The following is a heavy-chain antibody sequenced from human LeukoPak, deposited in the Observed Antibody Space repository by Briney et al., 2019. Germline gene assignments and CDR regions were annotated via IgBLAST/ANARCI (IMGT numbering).Heavy chain of an antibody. D-gene: IGHD6-13*01. Sequence: GGSLRLSCASSGFTFGKYIMTWVRQAPGNGLEWVSSIGGGDDITFYADSVKGRFRISRDDSKNTVFLQISNLRVEDTGIYYCAKWGGTKAIGTIWYGPLDYWGQGTQVIVSS. V-gene: IGHV3-23*01. CDR3: AKWGGTKAIGTIWYGPLDY. CDR1: GFTFGKYI. J-gene: IGHJ4*02. CDR2: IGGGDDIT.